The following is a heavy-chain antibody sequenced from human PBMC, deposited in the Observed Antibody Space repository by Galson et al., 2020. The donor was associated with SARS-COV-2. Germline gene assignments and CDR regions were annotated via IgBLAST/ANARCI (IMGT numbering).Heavy chain of an antibody. J-gene: IGHJ6*02. CDR3: ARDEGIRGYNYGRLYYGMDV. Sequence: NSGGSLRLSCAASGFPFSTYSMNWVRLAPGKGLEWVSSISTSSSFTYYVDSVKGRFSISRDNPRNSLYLQMNSLRAEDTAVYYCARDEGIRGYNYGRLYYGMDVWGQGTTVTVSS. CDR1: GFPFSTYS. D-gene: IGHD5-18*01. V-gene: IGHV3-21*01. CDR2: ISTSSSFT.